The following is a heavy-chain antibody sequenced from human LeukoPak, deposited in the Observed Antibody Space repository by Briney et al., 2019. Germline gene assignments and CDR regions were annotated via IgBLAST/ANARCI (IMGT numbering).Heavy chain of an antibody. Sequence: PGGSLRLSCAASGFTFSSYDMHWVRHATGKGLEWVSAIGTAGDTYYPGSVKGRFTISRENAKNSLYLQMNSLRAGDTAVYYCATSTPGYSYGLSAFDTWGQGTMVTVSS. D-gene: IGHD5-18*01. CDR2: IGTAGDT. CDR1: GFTFSSYD. V-gene: IGHV3-13*01. J-gene: IGHJ3*02. CDR3: ATSTPGYSYGLSAFDT.